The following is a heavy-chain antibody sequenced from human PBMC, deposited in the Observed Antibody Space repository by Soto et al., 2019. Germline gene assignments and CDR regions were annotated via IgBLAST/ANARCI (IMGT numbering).Heavy chain of an antibody. CDR3: TTVSGYDYFDY. V-gene: IGHV3-15*01. Sequence: GGSLRLSCAASGFTFSSYSMSWVRQAPGKGLEWVGRIKSKPEGGITDYTAPVKGRLTISRDDSKNTLYLQMNNLKTEDTAVYYCTTVSGYDYFDYWGQGTLVTV. J-gene: IGHJ4*02. D-gene: IGHD5-12*01. CDR1: GFTFSSYS. CDR2: IKSKPEGGIT.